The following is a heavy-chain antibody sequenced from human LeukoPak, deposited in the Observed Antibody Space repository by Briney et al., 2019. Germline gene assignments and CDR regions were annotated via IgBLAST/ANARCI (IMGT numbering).Heavy chain of an antibody. Sequence: PGRSLRLSCAASGFTFDDYAMHWVRQAPGKGLEWVSGISWNSGSIGYADSVKGRFTISRDNAKNSLYLQMNSLRAEDTAVYYCARERYFGWTHYNWFDPWGQGTLVTVSS. CDR3: ARERYFGWTHYNWFDP. CDR1: GFTFDDYA. D-gene: IGHD3-9*01. J-gene: IGHJ5*02. V-gene: IGHV3-9*01. CDR2: ISWNSGSI.